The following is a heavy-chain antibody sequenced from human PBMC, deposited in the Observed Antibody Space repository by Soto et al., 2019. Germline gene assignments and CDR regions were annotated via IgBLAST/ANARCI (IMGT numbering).Heavy chain of an antibody. D-gene: IGHD2-21*02. CDR3: ANRHGDGGHLYY. Sequence: DVQVLESGGGLVHPEGSLRHSCAASGFTFRRYAMGWVRQGPGKGLEWVAVVSIGGSKHYADSVRGRFTISRDNSKNTLYLPMITKTDEDTAVYRRANRHGDGGHLYYRGQGAMVTASS. CDR2: VSIGGSK. CDR1: GFTFRRYA. V-gene: IGHV3-23*01. J-gene: IGHJ4*02.